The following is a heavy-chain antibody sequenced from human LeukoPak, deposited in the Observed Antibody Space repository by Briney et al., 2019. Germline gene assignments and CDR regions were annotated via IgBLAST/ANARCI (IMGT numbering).Heavy chain of an antibody. J-gene: IGHJ1*01. V-gene: IGHV3-53*01. D-gene: IGHD2-21*02. CDR2: IYSGGST. CDR1: GGSFSGYY. CDR3: AREAYCGGDCSAGYFQH. Sequence: ETLSLTCAVNGGSFSGYYWSWIRQPPGKGLEWVSVIYSGGSTYYADSVKGRFTISRDNSKNTLYLQMNSLRAEDTAVYYCAREAYCGGDCSAGYFQHWGQGTLVTVSS.